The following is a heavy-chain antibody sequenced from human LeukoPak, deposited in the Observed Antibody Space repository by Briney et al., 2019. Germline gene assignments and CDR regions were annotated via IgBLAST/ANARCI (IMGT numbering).Heavy chain of an antibody. D-gene: IGHD1-26*01. J-gene: IGHJ6*03. CDR3: AKDSGYYYYYMDV. CDR1: GGTFSSYA. V-gene: IGHV1-69*06. Sequence: SVKVSCKASGGTFSSYAISWVRQAPGQGLEWMGGIIPIFGTANYAQKFQGRVTITADKSTSTAYMELSSLRAEDTAVYYCAKDSGYYYYYMDVWGKGTTVTVSS. CDR2: IIPIFGTA.